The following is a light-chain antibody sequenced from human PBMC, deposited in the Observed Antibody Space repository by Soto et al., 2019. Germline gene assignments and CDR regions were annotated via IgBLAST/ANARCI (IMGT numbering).Light chain of an antibody. CDR3: QQYGTSPGT. Sequence: EVVLTQSPGTLSLSPGERAILSCRASQSVTISYLAWFQQKPGQAPRLLIYGARSRATGVPNRFSASGSGKDFSLTISRLEPEDFAVYYCQQYGTSPGTFGQGTKVEIK. CDR1: QSVTISY. CDR2: GAR. V-gene: IGKV3-20*01. J-gene: IGKJ1*01.